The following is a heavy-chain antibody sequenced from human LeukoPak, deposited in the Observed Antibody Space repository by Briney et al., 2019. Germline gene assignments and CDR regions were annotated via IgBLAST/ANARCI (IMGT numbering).Heavy chain of an antibody. CDR2: IRYDGSNK. V-gene: IGHV3-30*02. Sequence: GGSLRLSCAASGFTFSSYGMHWVRQAPGKGLEWVAFIRYDGSNKYYTDSVKGRFTISRDNSKNTLYLQMNSLRAEDTAVYYCAKDPSSTSWRFDHWGQGTLVTVSS. CDR3: AKDPSSTSWRFDH. D-gene: IGHD2-2*01. CDR1: GFTFSSYG. J-gene: IGHJ4*02.